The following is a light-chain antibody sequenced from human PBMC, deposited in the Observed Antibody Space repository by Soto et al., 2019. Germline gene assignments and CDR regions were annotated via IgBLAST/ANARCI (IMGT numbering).Light chain of an antibody. CDR1: QSISSY. Sequence: DIHMTQSPSSLSSSVGYIVTITCRASQSISSYLNWYQQKPGKAPKLLIYAASSLQSGVPSRFSGSGSGTDFTLTISSLQPEDFATYYCQKSYSTPITCGKGQRRAIK. V-gene: IGKV1-39*01. CDR2: AAS. CDR3: QKSYSTPIT. J-gene: IGKJ5*01.